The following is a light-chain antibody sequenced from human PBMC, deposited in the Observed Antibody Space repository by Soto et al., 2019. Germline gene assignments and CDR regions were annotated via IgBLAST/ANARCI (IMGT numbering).Light chain of an antibody. CDR1: MSISSSY. V-gene: IGKV3-20*01. CDR2: GSF. J-gene: IGKJ1*01. CDR3: QRYGSPWT. Sequence: EIVLTQSPGTLSLSPGDWATLSCRASMSISSSYLAWYQQKPGQTPRLLIYGSFSRATGIPDRFSGSGSGTDFTLTITRLEPEDFAVYYCQRYGSPWTFGQGTKVEIK.